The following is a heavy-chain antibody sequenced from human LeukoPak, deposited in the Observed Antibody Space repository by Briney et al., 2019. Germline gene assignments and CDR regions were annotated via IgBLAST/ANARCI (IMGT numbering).Heavy chain of an antibody. CDR2: ISWNSGSI. Sequence: GGSLRLSCAASGFTFDDYAMHWVRQAPGKGLEWVSGISWNSGSIGYADSVKGRFTISRDNAKNSLYLQMNSLRAEDTALYYCAYSVSSRWEATDAFDIWGQGTMVTVS. J-gene: IGHJ3*02. D-gene: IGHD6-13*01. V-gene: IGHV3-9*01. CDR1: GFTFDDYA. CDR3: AYSVSSRWEATDAFDI.